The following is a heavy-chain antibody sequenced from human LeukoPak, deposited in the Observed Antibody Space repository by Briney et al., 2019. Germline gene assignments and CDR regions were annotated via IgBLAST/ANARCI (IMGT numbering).Heavy chain of an antibody. D-gene: IGHD6-19*01. CDR2: ISAYSGNT. CDR3: ARDTAVAGTGGY. V-gene: IGHV1-18*01. Sequence: ASVKVSCKASGYTFTSYGITWVRQAPGQGLEWMGWISAYSGNTNYAQKLQGRVTMSTDTSTTTAYMELRSLSSDDTAVYYCARDTAVAGTGGYWGQGTLVTVSS. J-gene: IGHJ4*02. CDR1: GYTFTSYG.